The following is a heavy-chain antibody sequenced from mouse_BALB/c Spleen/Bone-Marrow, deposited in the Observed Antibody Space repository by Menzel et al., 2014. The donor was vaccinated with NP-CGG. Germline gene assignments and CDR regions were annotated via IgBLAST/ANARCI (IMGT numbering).Heavy chain of an antibody. CDR3: TRNWDDSFDY. D-gene: IGHD4-1*01. J-gene: IGHJ2*01. Sequence: HVQLQQSGAELVRPGASVTLSCKASGYTFTDYEIHWVKQTPVHGLEWIVAIDPETGSNAYNQKFKGKATLTADKSSSTAYMELRSLTSEDSAAYYCTRNWDDSFDYWGQVTTLTVSS. CDR2: IDPETGSN. CDR1: GYTFTDYE. V-gene: IGHV1-15*01.